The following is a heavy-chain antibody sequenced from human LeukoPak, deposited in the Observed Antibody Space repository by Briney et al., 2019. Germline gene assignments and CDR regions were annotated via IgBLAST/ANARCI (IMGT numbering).Heavy chain of an antibody. CDR2: INPNSGGT. D-gene: IGHD1-26*01. CDR3: ARDTTRDNWFDP. J-gene: IGHJ5*02. CDR1: GYTFIGYY. V-gene: IGHV1-2*02. Sequence: ASVKVSSKASGYTFIGYYMYWVRQAPGQGLGWMGWINPNSGGTNYAQKFQGRVTMTRDTSISTAYMELSGLRSDDTAVYYCARDTTRDNWFDPWGQGTLVTVSS.